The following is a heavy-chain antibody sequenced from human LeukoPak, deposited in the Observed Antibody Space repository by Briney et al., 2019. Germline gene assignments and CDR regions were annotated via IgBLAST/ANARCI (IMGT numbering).Heavy chain of an antibody. V-gene: IGHV4-34*01. CDR2: IHHSGST. J-gene: IGHJ5*02. CDR1: GGSFSGYY. D-gene: IGHD6-13*01. Sequence: PSETLSLTCAVYGGSFSGYYRSWFRQPPGKGLEWIGEIHHSGSTNYNPSLKSRVTISVDTSKNQFSLKLSSVTAADTAVYYCARAAGRGNNWFDPWGQGTLVTVSS. CDR3: ARAAGRGNNWFDP.